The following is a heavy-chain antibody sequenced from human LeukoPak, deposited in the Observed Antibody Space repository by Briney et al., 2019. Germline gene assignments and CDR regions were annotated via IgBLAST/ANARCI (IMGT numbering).Heavy chain of an antibody. J-gene: IGHJ4*02. Sequence: SVKVSCKASGGTFTSSAITWVRHAPGQRVEWLGQISRIFGIADYQQIYQVRLTITADDTTSTAYLELSGLRSEDTALYYCAKPGVEYASSSGVLDSWGQGTLVTVSS. CDR1: GGTFTSSA. CDR2: ISRIFGIA. D-gene: IGHD6-6*01. CDR3: AKPGVEYASSSGVLDS. V-gene: IGHV1-69*13.